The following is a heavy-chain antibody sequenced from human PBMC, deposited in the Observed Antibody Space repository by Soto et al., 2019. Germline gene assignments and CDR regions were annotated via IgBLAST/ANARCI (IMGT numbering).Heavy chain of an antibody. CDR2: NFYSGST. V-gene: IGHV4-39*07. CDR3: ARTSGYDKVFDY. D-gene: IGHD5-12*01. CDR1: GGSIISDDYY. J-gene: IGHJ4*02. Sequence: SETLSLTCTVSGGSIISDDYYWVWIRQPPGKGLEWIGSNFYSGSTYYNPSLRGRLTISVDTSKNQFSLKLSSVTAADTAVYYCARTSGYDKVFDYWGQGTLVTVSS.